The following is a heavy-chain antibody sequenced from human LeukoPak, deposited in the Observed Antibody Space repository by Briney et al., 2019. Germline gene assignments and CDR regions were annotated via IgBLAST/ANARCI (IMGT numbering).Heavy chain of an antibody. V-gene: IGHV4-39*01. Sequence: PSETLSLTCTVSGGFLSSSSYYWGWVRQPPGKGLEWIGNIYYSGSTYYNPSLKSRLTISLDTSQRQFSLRLSSVTAADTALYYCTRGSYDVLTGYSTLGEYWGQGTLVTVSS. D-gene: IGHD3-9*01. CDR1: GGFLSSSSYY. CDR2: IYYSGST. CDR3: TRGSYDVLTGYSTLGEY. J-gene: IGHJ4*02.